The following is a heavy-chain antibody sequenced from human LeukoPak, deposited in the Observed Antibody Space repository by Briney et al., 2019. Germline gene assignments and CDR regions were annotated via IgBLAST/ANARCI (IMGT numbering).Heavy chain of an antibody. V-gene: IGHV3-21*01. CDR1: GFTFSNYD. Sequence: PGGSLRLSCAASGFTFSNYDMTWVRQAPGKGLEWVSSISTTSAYIYYAGSVRGRFTISRDNSKNSLYLQMDSLRVEDTAVYYCARDTQGPIAAAGSDYWGQGTLATVSS. CDR2: ISTTSAYI. CDR3: ARDTQGPIAAAGSDY. D-gene: IGHD6-13*01. J-gene: IGHJ4*02.